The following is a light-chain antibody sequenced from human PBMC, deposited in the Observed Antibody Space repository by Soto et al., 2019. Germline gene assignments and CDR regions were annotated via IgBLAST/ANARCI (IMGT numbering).Light chain of an antibody. Sequence: QSALTQPASVSGSPGQAITISCSGTSSDVGAFNYVSWYQQHPGKAPKLMIYDVSNRPSGVSNRFSGSKSGNTASLTISGLRAEDEAEYYCNSYTSNNTYVFGTGTKVTVL. CDR1: SSDVGAFNY. CDR3: NSYTSNNTYV. V-gene: IGLV2-14*03. J-gene: IGLJ1*01. CDR2: DVS.